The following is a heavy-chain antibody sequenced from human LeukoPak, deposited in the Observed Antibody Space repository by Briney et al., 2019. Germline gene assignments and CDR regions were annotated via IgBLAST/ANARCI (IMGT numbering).Heavy chain of an antibody. J-gene: IGHJ6*02. CDR2: IWYDGSNK. D-gene: IGHD2-15*01. V-gene: IGHV3-33*01. CDR1: GFTFSSYG. Sequence: GGSLRLSCAASGFTFSSYGMHWVRRAPGKGLEWGADIWYDGSNKYYADSVKGRFTISRDNSKNTLYLQMNSLRAEDTAVYYCARVGRLTLEYCSGGSCYSPYYYYGMDVWGQGTTVTVSS. CDR3: ARVGRLTLEYCSGGSCYSPYYYYGMDV.